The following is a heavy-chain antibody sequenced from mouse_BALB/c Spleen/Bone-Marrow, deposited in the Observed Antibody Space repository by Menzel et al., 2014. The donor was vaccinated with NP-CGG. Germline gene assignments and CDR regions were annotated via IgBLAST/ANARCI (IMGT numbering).Heavy chain of an antibody. J-gene: IGHJ3*01. V-gene: IGHV14-3*02. CDR1: GFKFKVTL. Sequence: VQLQQSGGVRAKPGASVKLSRTAAGFKFKVTLMHWVMQRPEQGLVRIGRIDLASGDTRYGPKFRGKAAMTADTYSNTAFLRLSSLTPKNTRVYYYSRDSGGTAWFAYWGQGTLVTVSA. CDR3: SRDSGGTAWFAY. CDR2: IDLASGDT. D-gene: IGHD1-1*02.